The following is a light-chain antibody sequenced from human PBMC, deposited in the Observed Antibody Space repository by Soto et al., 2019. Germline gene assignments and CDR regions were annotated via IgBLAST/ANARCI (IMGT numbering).Light chain of an antibody. J-gene: IGLJ1*01. CDR2: DVS. Sequence: QSALTQPRSVSGSPGQSVTISCTGTSSDVGGYNYVSWYQQHPGKAPKLMIYDVSKRPSGVPDRFSGSKSGNTASLTISGLHAEDEADSYCCSRNVFGTGTKVTVL. CDR3: CSRNV. CDR1: SSDVGGYNY. V-gene: IGLV2-11*01.